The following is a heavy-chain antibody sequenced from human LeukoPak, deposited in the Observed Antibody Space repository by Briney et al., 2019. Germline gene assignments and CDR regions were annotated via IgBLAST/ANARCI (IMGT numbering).Heavy chain of an antibody. J-gene: IGHJ4*02. D-gene: IGHD5-24*01. CDR1: GFTFSSYS. Sequence: GGSLRLSCAASGFTFSSYSTNWVRQAPGKGLEWVSSISSSSSSYIYYADSVKGRFTISRDNAKNSLYLQMNSLRAEDTAVYYCARPSRDGYNFDYWGQGTLVTVSS. CDR2: ISSSSSSYI. V-gene: IGHV3-21*01. CDR3: ARPSRDGYNFDY.